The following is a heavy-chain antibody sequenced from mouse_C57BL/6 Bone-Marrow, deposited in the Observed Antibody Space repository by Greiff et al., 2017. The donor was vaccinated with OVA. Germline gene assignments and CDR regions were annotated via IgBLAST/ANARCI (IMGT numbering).Heavy chain of an antibody. Sequence: QVQLQQPGAELVRPGSSVKLSCKASGYTFTSYWMDWVKQRPGQGLEWIGNIYPSDSETNYNQKFKNKATLTVDTSSSTAYMALHSLTSEDSAVYFCARHRKDAMDYWGQGTSVTVSS. J-gene: IGHJ4*01. V-gene: IGHV1-61*01. CDR3: ARHRKDAMDY. D-gene: IGHD2-14*01. CDR1: GYTFTSYW. CDR2: IYPSDSET.